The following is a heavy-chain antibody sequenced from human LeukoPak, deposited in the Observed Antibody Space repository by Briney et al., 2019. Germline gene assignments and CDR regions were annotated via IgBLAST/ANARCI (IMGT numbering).Heavy chain of an antibody. CDR1: GFTFGSYG. D-gene: IGHD3-22*01. CDR3: AIMHGYYDGSGYWVQ. Sequence: GGSLRLSCPASGFTFGSYGTSWVRQAPGKGLEWVSFITPNADRTSYADSVEGRFTISRDNPRNTLYMQMNSLRDEDTAVYYCAIMHGYYDGSGYWVQWGQGTLVTVSS. J-gene: IGHJ1*01. V-gene: IGHV3-23*01. CDR2: ITPNADRT.